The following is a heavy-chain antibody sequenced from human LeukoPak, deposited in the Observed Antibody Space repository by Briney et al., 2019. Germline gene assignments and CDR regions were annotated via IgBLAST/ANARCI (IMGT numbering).Heavy chain of an antibody. CDR2: ISTSGDT. J-gene: IGHJ4*02. Sequence: PGGSLILSCAASGFIFSNYEMDWVRQAPGKGLEWVSYISTSGDTLYADSVKGRFTSSRDNARNSVYLKMSSLRAEDTAVCYWGREMGATDWEMDYWGQGTLVTVSS. V-gene: IGHV3-48*03. CDR3: GREMGATDWEMDY. D-gene: IGHD1-26*01. CDR1: GFIFSNYE.